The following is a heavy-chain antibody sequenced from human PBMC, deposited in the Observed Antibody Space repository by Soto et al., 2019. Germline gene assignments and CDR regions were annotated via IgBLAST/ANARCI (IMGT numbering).Heavy chain of an antibody. Sequence: SVKVSCKASGGTFSSYAISWVRQAPGQGLEWMGGIIPIFGTANYAQKFQGRVTITADKSTSTAYMELSSLRAEDTAVYYCAKDSYGSGTDYFYGMAVRGQGTTVTVPS. V-gene: IGHV1-69*06. CDR3: AKDSYGSGTDYFYGMAV. CDR1: GGTFSSYA. J-gene: IGHJ6*02. CDR2: IIPIFGTA. D-gene: IGHD3-10*01.